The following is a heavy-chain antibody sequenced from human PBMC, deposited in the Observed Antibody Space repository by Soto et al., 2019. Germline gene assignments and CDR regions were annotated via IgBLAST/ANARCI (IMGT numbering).Heavy chain of an antibody. CDR1: GFTFRTYA. D-gene: IGHD3-10*01. J-gene: IGHJ4*02. V-gene: IGHV3-23*01. CDR2: ITSSGDIT. Sequence: PGGSLRLSCAASGFTFRTYAMSWVRQAPGKGLEWVSAITSSGDITHYADSVKGRFTISRDNSRNTLYMQMNSLRAEDTAVYYCAKDSLKTMVRYYYFDFWGQGTLVTVSS. CDR3: AKDSLKTMVRYYYFDF.